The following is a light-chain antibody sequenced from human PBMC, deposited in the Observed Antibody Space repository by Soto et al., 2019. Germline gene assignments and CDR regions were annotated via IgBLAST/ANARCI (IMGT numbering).Light chain of an antibody. CDR3: QQYDNLPVT. CDR2: DAS. V-gene: IGKV1-33*01. J-gene: IGKJ3*01. Sequence: DIQMTQSPSSLSASVGDRVTITCQASQDISNYLNWYQQKPGKAPKLLIYDASNLETGVPSRFSGSGSGTDITFTICSLQPEDIATYYCQQYDNLPVTFGPGTKVDIK. CDR1: QDISNY.